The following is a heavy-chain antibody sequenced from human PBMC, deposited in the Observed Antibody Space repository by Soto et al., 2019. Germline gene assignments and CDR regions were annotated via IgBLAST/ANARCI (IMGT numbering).Heavy chain of an antibody. CDR2: IIPIIGPA. CDR3: ARDLGTTIAGPPRRETYGGLDP. D-gene: IGHD3-22*01. J-gene: IGHJ5*02. V-gene: IGHV1-69*01. CDR1: GGTFTYYG. Sequence: QVQLVQSGAEVKRPGSSVKLSCKASGGTFTYYGISWVRQAPGQVLEWMGGIIPIIGPATYAQKFQGRVTITADLSTGKAYMEVSSLGSEDTALYCCARDLGTTIAGPPRRETYGGLDPWGQGTLVTVSS.